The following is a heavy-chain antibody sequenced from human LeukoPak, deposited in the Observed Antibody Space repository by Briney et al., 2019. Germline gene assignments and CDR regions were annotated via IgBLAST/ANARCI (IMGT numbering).Heavy chain of an antibody. Sequence: GGFLRPSYAASGCTFSCYAMSWVRKAAGKGLEWGSVISGSGGSTYCADSVKGRFIIARDNSKNTLYLQMNIMRAEDTAVYYCAKPYSGSDPDLDYWGQGTLVTVAS. J-gene: IGHJ4*02. CDR1: GCTFSCYA. D-gene: IGHD1-26*01. CDR2: ISGSGGST. CDR3: AKPYSGSDPDLDY. V-gene: IGHV3-23*01.